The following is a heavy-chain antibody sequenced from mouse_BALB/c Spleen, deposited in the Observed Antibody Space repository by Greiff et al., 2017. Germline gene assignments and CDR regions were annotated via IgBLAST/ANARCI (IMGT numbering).Heavy chain of an antibody. CDR2: INPSTGYT. CDR3: ARFRDYDEGFAY. D-gene: IGHD2-4*01. Sequence: VQLQQSGAELAKPGASVKMSCKASGYTFTSYWMHWVKQRPGQGLEWIGYINPSTGYTEYNQKFKDKATLTADKSSSTAYMQLSSLTSEDSAVYYCARFRDYDEGFAYWGQGTLVTVSA. CDR1: GYTFTSYW. J-gene: IGHJ3*01. V-gene: IGHV1-7*01.